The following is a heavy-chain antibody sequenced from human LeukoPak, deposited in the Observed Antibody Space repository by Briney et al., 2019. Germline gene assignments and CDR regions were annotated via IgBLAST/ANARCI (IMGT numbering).Heavy chain of an antibody. Sequence: GGSLTLSCAASGFTFSSSWMHWVRQAPGKGLVWVSRINSDGSSTSYADSVKGRFTISRDNSKNTLYLQMNSLRAEDTAVYYCARRDSSGWYYLDYWGQGTLVTVSS. D-gene: IGHD6-19*01. CDR2: INSDGSST. V-gene: IGHV3-74*01. CDR1: GFTFSSSW. CDR3: ARRDSSGWYYLDY. J-gene: IGHJ4*02.